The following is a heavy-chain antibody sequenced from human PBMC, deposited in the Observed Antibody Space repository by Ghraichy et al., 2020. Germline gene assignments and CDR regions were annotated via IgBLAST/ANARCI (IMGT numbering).Heavy chain of an antibody. V-gene: IGHV3-7*01. J-gene: IGHJ3*01. CDR1: GFSFSSYW. D-gene: IGHD6-25*01. CDR2: INQDGSDD. CDR3: ARGAGITDVLDV. Sequence: GGSLRLSCAASGFSFSSYWMTWVRQAPGKGLEWVANINQDGSDDFCVDSLKGRFTISRNNGKDSLYLQINSLRGEDTAVHYCARGAGITDVLDVWGHGTRVSVSS.